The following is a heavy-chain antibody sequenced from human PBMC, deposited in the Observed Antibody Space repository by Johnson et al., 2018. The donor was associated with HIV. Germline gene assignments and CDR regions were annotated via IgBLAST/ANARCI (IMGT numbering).Heavy chain of an antibody. CDR2: ISYDGSNK. CDR3: ARGGRWGWRGNDAFDI. V-gene: IGHV3-30*04. D-gene: IGHD3-3*01. J-gene: IGHJ3*02. Sequence: QVQLVESGGGVVQPGRSLRLSCAASGFTFSSYAMHWVRQAPGQGLEWVALISYDGSNKYYADSVKGRFTFSRDHSKNTLYLQMNSLRAEDTAVYYCARGGRWGWRGNDAFDIWGQGTMVTVSS. CDR1: GFTFSSYA.